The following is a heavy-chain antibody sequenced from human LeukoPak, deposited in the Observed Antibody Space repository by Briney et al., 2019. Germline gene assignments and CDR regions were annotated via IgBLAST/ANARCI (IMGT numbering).Heavy chain of an antibody. J-gene: IGHJ4*02. CDR2: IYSSGST. CDR1: GFIVSRKY. Sequence: GGSLRLSCAASGFIVSRKYMSWVRQAPGKGLEWVSIIYSSGSTFYADSVKGRFTISRDSSKNTVSLQMNSLRAEDTAVYYCAIAAAGTNYYFDYWGQGTLVTVSS. CDR3: AIAAAGTNYYFDY. V-gene: IGHV3-66*01. D-gene: IGHD6-13*01.